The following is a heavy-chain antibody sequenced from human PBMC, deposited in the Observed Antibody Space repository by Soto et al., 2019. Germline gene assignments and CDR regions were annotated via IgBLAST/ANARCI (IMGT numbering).Heavy chain of an antibody. CDR3: AXGLGSGNDLYNWLDP. J-gene: IGHJ5*02. D-gene: IGHD2-15*01. CDR1: GGYIRSGGYY. V-gene: IGHV4-31*03. CDR2: IRNSGST. Sequence: SEMLSLTCTVSGGYIRSGGYYWTWIRQHPGKGLEWIGYIRNSGSTYNNPSLKSRVTISIDTSTNQFSLKMRSVTAADTAVYYCAXGLGSGNDLYNWLDPWGLGTLVTVSS.